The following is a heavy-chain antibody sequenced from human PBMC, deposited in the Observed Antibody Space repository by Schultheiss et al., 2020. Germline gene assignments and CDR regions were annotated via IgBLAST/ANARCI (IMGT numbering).Heavy chain of an antibody. CDR3: ARTKTYSFDP. J-gene: IGHJ5*02. CDR2: ISGSGGST. V-gene: IGHV3-23*01. D-gene: IGHD1-14*01. CDR1: SSSSYY. Sequence: SSSSYYWGWIRQPPGKGLEWVSAISGSGGSTYYADSVKGRFTISRDNSKNTLSLQMNSLRAEDTAVYYCARTKTYSFDPWGQGTLVTVSS.